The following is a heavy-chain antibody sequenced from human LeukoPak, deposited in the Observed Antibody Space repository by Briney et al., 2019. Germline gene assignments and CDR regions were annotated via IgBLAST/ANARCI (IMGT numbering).Heavy chain of an antibody. CDR1: GGPITSDTYY. J-gene: IGHJ6*04. D-gene: IGHD2-15*01. CDR2: ILHSGSS. V-gene: IGHV4-30-2*01. Sequence: SETLSLTCGVSGGPITSDTYYWSWIRQPPGKGLEWIGNILHSGSSYYNPSLKSRVTISVDKSKNQFSLKLSSVTAADTAVYYCARSGSYCSGGSRYPIYYYYYYGMDVWGKGTTVTVSS. CDR3: ARSGSYCSGGSRYPIYYYYYYGMDV.